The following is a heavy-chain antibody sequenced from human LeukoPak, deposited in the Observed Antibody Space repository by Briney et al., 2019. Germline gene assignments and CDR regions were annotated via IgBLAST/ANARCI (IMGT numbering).Heavy chain of an antibody. V-gene: IGHV3-33*01. CDR2: IWYDGSNK. Sequence: GGSLRLSCAASGFTFSSYGMHWVRQAPGKGLEWVAVIWYDGSNKYYADSVKGRFTISRDNSKNSLYLQMNSLRAEDTAVYYCARAVSGWPPRDYWGQGTLVTVSS. CDR1: GFTFSSYG. J-gene: IGHJ4*02. CDR3: ARAVSGWPPRDY. D-gene: IGHD6-19*01.